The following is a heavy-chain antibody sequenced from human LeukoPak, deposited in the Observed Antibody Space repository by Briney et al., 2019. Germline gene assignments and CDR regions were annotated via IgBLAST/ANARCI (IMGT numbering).Heavy chain of an antibody. J-gene: IGHJ4*02. CDR3: AKDGGLWVSAHWGDS. CDR1: GLTGSHNY. Sequence: GGSLRLSGAASGLTGSHNYVSWVRQAPGKGLEWVSAIHTSGDTCYADSVKGRFTISRDTSKNTLFLQMNSLRAEDTAVYYCAKDGGLWVSAHWGDSWGRGTLVTVSS. CDR2: IHTSGDT. V-gene: IGHV3-53*01. D-gene: IGHD7-27*01.